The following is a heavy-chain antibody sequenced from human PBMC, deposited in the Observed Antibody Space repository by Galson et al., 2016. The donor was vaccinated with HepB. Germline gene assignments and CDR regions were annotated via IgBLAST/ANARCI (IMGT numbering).Heavy chain of an antibody. V-gene: IGHV3-49*04. CDR3: TREHLWSPVSFFDC. CDR2: IRSNAYGATT. CDR1: GFSFGDYA. J-gene: IGHJ4*02. Sequence: SLRLSCATSGFSFGDYAMSWVRQAPGKGQEWLGFIRSNAYGATTKYAASVKGRFTISRDDSKSIAYLQMDSLKTEDTAVYYCTREHLWSPVSFFDCWGQGTLVPVSS. D-gene: IGHD5-18*01.